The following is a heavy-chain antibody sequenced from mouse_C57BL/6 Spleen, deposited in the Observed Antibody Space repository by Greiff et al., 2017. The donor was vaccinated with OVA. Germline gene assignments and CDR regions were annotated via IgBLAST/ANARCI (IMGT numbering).Heavy chain of an antibody. CDR1: GFSLTSYG. V-gene: IGHV2-2*01. D-gene: IGHD2-3*01. CDR2: IWSGGST. J-gene: IGHJ2*01. CDR3: ARNSLYDGYYDYFDY. Sequence: QVQLKQSGPGLVQPSQSLSITCTVSGFSLTSYGVHWVRQSPGKGLEWLGVIWSGGSTDYNAAFISRLSISKDNSKSQVFFKMNSLQADDTAIYYCARNSLYDGYYDYFDYWGQGTTLTVSS.